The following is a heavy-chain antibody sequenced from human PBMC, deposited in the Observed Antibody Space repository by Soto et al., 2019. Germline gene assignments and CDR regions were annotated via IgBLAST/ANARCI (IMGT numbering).Heavy chain of an antibody. CDR2: MYYNGNI. J-gene: IGHJ5*02. V-gene: IGHV4-59*01. D-gene: IGHD3-16*01. CDR1: GGSISNYY. CDR3: ASGGNWFNP. Sequence: SETLSLTCNVSGGSISNYYWTWVRQSPEKGLEWIGYMYYNGNINYNPSLKSRVTISIDTSKNQFSLTLKSVTAADTAVYYCASGGNWFNPWGQGVLVTVSS.